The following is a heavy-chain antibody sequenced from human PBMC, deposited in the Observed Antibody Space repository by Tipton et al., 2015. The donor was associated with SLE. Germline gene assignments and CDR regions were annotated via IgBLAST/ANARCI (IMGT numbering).Heavy chain of an antibody. CDR1: GGSISSSSYY. D-gene: IGHD1-26*01. J-gene: IGHJ4*02. V-gene: IGHV4-39*07. CDR2: IYYSGST. CDR3: ARHVSPDGAPYYFDY. Sequence: TLSLTCPVSGGSISSSSYYWGWIRQPPGKGLEWIGSIYYSGSTYYNPSLKSRVTISVDTSKSQFSLKRSSVTAADTAVYYCARHVSPDGAPYYFDYWGQGTLVTVSS.